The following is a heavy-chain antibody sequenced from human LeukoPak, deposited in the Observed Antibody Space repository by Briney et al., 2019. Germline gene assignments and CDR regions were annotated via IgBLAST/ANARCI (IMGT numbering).Heavy chain of an antibody. Sequence: ASVKVSCKASGGTFSSYAISWVRQAPGQGLEWMGRIIPILGIANYAQKFQGRVTITADKSTSTAYMELSSLRSEDTAVYYCARDPRGYYYGSGSFNFDYWGQGTLVTVSS. J-gene: IGHJ4*02. V-gene: IGHV1-69*04. CDR1: GGTFSSYA. CDR3: ARDPRGYYYGSGSFNFDY. D-gene: IGHD3-10*01. CDR2: IIPILGIA.